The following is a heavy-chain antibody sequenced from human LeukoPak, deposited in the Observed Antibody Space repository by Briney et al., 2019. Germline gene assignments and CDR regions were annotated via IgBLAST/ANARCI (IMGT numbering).Heavy chain of an antibody. CDR1: GFTFSSYS. Sequence: PGGSLRLSCAASGFTFSSYSMNWVHQAPGKGLEWVSSISSSSSYIYYADSVKGRFTISRDNAKNSLYLQMNSLRAEDTAVYYCARDWPTITAAGTIPEYFQHWGQGTLVTVSS. J-gene: IGHJ1*01. CDR3: ARDWPTITAAGTIPEYFQH. D-gene: IGHD6-13*01. CDR2: ISSSSSYI. V-gene: IGHV3-21*04.